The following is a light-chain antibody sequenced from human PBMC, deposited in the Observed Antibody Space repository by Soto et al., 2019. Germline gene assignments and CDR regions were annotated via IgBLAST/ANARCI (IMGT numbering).Light chain of an antibody. CDR1: QSVSSSY. CDR3: QQYGSSPLT. Sequence: EIVLTQSPGTLSLSPGERATLSCRASQSVSSSYLAWYQQKHGQAPRLLIYGASSRATGIPDRFSGSGSGTDFTLTISRLEPEDFAVYYCQQYGSSPLTFGPWTKVDIK. V-gene: IGKV3-20*01. J-gene: IGKJ3*01. CDR2: GAS.